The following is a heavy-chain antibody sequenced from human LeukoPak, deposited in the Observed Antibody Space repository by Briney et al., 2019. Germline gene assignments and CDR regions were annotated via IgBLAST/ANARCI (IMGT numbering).Heavy chain of an antibody. D-gene: IGHD5-18*01. J-gene: IGHJ4*02. Sequence: SVKVSCKASGGTFSSYAISWVRQAPGQGLEWMGRIIPILGIANYAQKFQGRVTITADKSTSTDYMELSSLRSEDTAVYYCAGSMHSYENYWGQGTLVTVSS. CDR3: AGSMHSYENY. CDR1: GGTFSSYA. V-gene: IGHV1-69*04. CDR2: IIPILGIA.